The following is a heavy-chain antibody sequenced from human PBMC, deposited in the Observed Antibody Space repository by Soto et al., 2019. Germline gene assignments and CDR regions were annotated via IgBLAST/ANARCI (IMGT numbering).Heavy chain of an antibody. CDR2: IYPGDSDT. CDR3: ARLPLVPNTYGDYYYGMDV. CDR1: GYSFTSYW. J-gene: IGHJ6*02. V-gene: IGHV5-51*01. Sequence: GESLKISCKGSGYSFTSYWIGWVRQMPGKGLEWMGIIYPGDSDTRYSPSFQGQVTISADKSISTAYLQRSSLKASDTAMYYCARLPLVPNTYGDYYYGMDVWGQGTTVTVSS. D-gene: IGHD2-2*01.